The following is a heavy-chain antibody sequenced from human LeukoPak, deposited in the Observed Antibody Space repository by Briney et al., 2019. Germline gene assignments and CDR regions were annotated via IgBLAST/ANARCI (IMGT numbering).Heavy chain of an antibody. CDR2: INPNSGAT. CDR1: GYTFNGYY. CDR3: ARDFCSGGSCYSRFDY. Sequence: ASVKVSCKASGYTFNGYYMHWVRQAPGQGLEWMGWINPNSGATNYAQKFQGRVTMTRDTSISTAYMELSRLRSDDTAVYYCARDFCSGGSCYSRFDYWGQGTLVTVSS. V-gene: IGHV1-2*02. J-gene: IGHJ4*02. D-gene: IGHD2-15*01.